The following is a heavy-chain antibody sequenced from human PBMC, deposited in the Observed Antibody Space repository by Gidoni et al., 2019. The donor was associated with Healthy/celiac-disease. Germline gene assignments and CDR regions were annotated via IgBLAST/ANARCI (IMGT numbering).Heavy chain of an antibody. CDR2: ISSSSSYI. CDR3: ARDTAYCSSTSCQHFDY. CDR1: GFTFSSYS. Sequence: EVQLVESGGGLVKPGGSLRLSCAASGFTFSSYSMNWVRQAPGKGLEWVSSISSSSSYIYYADSVKGRFTISRDNAKNSLYLQMNSLRAEDTAVYYCARDTAYCSSTSCQHFDYWGQGTLVTVSS. D-gene: IGHD2-2*01. J-gene: IGHJ4*02. V-gene: IGHV3-21*01.